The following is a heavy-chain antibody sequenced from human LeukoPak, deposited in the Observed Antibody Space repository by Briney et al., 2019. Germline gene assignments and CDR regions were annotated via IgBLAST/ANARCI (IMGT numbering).Heavy chain of an antibody. Sequence: PGGSLRLSCAASGFTFSDYYMSWIRQAPGKGLEWVSYISSSGSTINYTDSVKGRFTISRDNAKNSLYLQMNSLRAEDTAVYYCARGAPPRYCSSTSCPRAFDIWGQGTMVTVSS. V-gene: IGHV3-11*04. J-gene: IGHJ3*02. CDR2: ISSSGSTI. CDR3: ARGAPPRYCSSTSCPRAFDI. D-gene: IGHD2-2*01. CDR1: GFTFSDYY.